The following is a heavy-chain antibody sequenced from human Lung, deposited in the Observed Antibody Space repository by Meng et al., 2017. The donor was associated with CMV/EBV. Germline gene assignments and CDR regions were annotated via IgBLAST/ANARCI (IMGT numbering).Heavy chain of an antibody. D-gene: IGHD3-3*01. CDR2: NYPNSGTT. CDR3: ARDLRSGTTIFGVRSVHYGMDV. J-gene: IGHJ6*02. Sequence: ASVXVSXKASGYTFTGHYMHWVRQAPGQELEWTGWNYPNSGTTNYAQKFQGKVTMTRDRSISTAYMELSRVRYDDTAVYYCARDLRSGTTIFGVRSVHYGMDVWXQGTXVTVSS. V-gene: IGHV1-2*02. CDR1: GYTFTGHY.